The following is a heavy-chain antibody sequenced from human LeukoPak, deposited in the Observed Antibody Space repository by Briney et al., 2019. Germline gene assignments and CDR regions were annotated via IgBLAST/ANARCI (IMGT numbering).Heavy chain of an antibody. J-gene: IGHJ4*02. Sequence: GESLKISCKASGFSFSTYWIAWVRQKPGKGLEWMGIISPGDSNTRYSPSFQGRVTISADKSISTAYLQWSGLKASDTAMYYCARRGDSGGNWPGYWGQGTLVTVSS. CDR2: ISPGDSNT. D-gene: IGHD4-23*01. CDR3: ARRGDSGGNWPGY. CDR1: GFSFSTYW. V-gene: IGHV5-51*01.